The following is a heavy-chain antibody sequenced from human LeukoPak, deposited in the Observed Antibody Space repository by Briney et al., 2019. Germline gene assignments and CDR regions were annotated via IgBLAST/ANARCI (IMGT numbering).Heavy chain of an antibody. CDR2: IYFSGST. J-gene: IGHJ3*02. D-gene: IGHD3-22*01. Sequence: SETLSLTCTVSGGSISRYYWSWIRQPPGKGLEWIGFIYFSGSTNYNPSLKSRVTISVDTSKNQFSLKLSSVTAADTAVYYCARGDSHYYDSSGYYLIHAFDIWGQGTMVTVSS. CDR3: ARGDSHYYDSSGYYLIHAFDI. V-gene: IGHV4-59*01. CDR1: GGSISRYY.